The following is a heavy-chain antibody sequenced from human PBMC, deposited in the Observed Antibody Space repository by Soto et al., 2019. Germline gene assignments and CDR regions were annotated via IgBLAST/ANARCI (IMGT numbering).Heavy chain of an antibody. J-gene: IGHJ4*02. CDR3: ARSVGLQWLVLGGYFDY. CDR2: IWYDGSNK. CDR1: GFTFSSYG. Sequence: GGSLRLSCAASGFTFSSYGMHWVRQAPGKGLEWVAVIWYDGSNKYYADSVKGRFTISRDNSKNTLYLQMNSLRAEDTAVYYCARSVGLQWLVLGGYFDYWGQGTLVTVSS. V-gene: IGHV3-33*01. D-gene: IGHD6-19*01.